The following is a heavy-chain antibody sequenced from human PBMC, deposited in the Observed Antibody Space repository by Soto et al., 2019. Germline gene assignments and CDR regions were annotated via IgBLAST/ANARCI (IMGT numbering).Heavy chain of an antibody. V-gene: IGHV3-23*01. CDR1: GFTFSSYA. CDR3: AKGGSPVFGRLPFDY. J-gene: IGHJ4*02. D-gene: IGHD3-10*01. Sequence: EVQLLESGGGLVQPGGSLRLSCAASGFTFSSYAMSWVRQAPGKGLEWVSAISGSGGSTYYADSVKGRFTISRDNSKNTLYLQMNSLRAEDTTVYYCAKGGSPVFGRLPFDYWGQGTLVTVSS. CDR2: ISGSGGST.